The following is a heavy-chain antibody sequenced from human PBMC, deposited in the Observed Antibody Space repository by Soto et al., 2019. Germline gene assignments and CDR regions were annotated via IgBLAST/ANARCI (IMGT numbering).Heavy chain of an antibody. Sequence: DVPLVESGGGLVRPGGSLRLSCTASGFTFSEYSMSWVRQAPGQGLEWVSAITHSGTYVYYADSVKGRFTISRDSASNSLFLQMTSLRAEDTAVYHCARASGNDWYSDYWGQGTLVTVSA. CDR1: GFTFSEYS. D-gene: IGHD5-12*01. CDR3: ARASGNDWYSDY. V-gene: IGHV3-21*01. J-gene: IGHJ4*02. CDR2: ITHSGTYV.